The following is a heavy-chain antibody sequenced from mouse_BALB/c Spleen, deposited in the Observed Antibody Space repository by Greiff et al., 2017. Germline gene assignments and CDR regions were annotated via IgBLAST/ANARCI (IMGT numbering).Heavy chain of an antibody. V-gene: IGHV2-2*02. D-gene: IGHD3-3*01. J-gene: IGHJ4*01. Sequence: QVQLQQSGPGLVQPSQSLSITCTVSGFSLTSYGVHWVRQSPGKGLEWLGVIWSGGSTDYNAAFISRLSISKDNSKSQVFFKMNSQQANDTAIYYCARKGTSMDYGGQRTSITVSA. CDR1: GFSLTSYG. CDR3: ARKGTSMDY. CDR2: IWSGGST.